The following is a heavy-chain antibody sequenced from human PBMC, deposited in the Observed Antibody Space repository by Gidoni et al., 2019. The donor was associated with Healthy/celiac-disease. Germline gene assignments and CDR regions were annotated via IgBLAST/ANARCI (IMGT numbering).Heavy chain of an antibody. D-gene: IGHD3-16*01. CDR3: ASDPERGVGY. CDR2: ISSSSSYI. Sequence: EVQLVESGGGLVKPGGSLSLSCAASGFTFSSYSMNWVRQAPGKGLEWVSSISSSSSYIYYADSVKGRFTISRDNAKNSLYLQMNSLRAEDTAVYYCASDPERGVGYWGQGTLVTVSS. CDR1: GFTFSSYS. V-gene: IGHV3-21*01. J-gene: IGHJ4*02.